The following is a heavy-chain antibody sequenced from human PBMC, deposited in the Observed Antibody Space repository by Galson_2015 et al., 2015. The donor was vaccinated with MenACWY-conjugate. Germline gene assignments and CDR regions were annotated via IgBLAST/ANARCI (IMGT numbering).Heavy chain of an antibody. CDR2: ISGSGGST. V-gene: IGHV3-23*01. Sequence: SLRLSCAASGFTFSSYAMSWVRQAPGKGLEWVSAISGSGGSTYYADSVKGRFTISRDNSKNTLYLQMNSLRAEDTAVYYCVQAVGYSSGWYPLSFDYWGQGTLVTVSS. D-gene: IGHD6-19*01. CDR3: VQAVGYSSGWYPLSFDY. CDR1: GFTFSSYA. J-gene: IGHJ4*02.